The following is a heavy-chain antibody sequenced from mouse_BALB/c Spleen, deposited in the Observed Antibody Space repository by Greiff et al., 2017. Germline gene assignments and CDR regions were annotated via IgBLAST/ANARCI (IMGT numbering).Heavy chain of an antibody. CDR2: ISYSGST. CDR1: GYSITSDYA. CDR3: ARGRDYYFDY. V-gene: IGHV3-2*02. Sequence: EVQLQQSGPGLVKPSQSLSLTCTVTGYSITSDYAWNWIRQFPGNKLEWMGYISYSGSTSYNPSLKSRISITRDTSKNQFFLQLNSVTTEDTATYYCARGRDYYFDYWGQGTTLTVSS. J-gene: IGHJ2*01.